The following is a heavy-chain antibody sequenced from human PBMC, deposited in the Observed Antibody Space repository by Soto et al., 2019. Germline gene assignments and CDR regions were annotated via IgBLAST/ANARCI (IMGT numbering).Heavy chain of an antibody. CDR1: GFTFSSYG. CDR3: ARALYYYDSSGYYTDYYYYGMDV. D-gene: IGHD3-22*01. CDR2: IWYDGSNK. Sequence: GGSLRLSCAASGFTFSSYGMHWVRQAPGKGLEWVAVIWYDGSNKYYADSVKGRFTISRDNSKNTLYLQMNSPRAEDTAVYYCARALYYYDSSGYYTDYYYYGMDVWGPGTTVTVSS. J-gene: IGHJ6*02. V-gene: IGHV3-33*01.